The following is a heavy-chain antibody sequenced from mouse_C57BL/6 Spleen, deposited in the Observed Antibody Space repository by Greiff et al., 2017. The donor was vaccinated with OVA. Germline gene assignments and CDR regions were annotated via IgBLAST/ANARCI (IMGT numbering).Heavy chain of an antibody. J-gene: IGHJ1*03. CDR1: GYTFTSYW. V-gene: IGHV1-5*01. D-gene: IGHD2-3*01. CDR3: TREDDGFPTSFDV. CDR2: IYPGNSDT. Sequence: EVQLQQSGTVLARPGASVKMSCKTSGYTFTSYWMHWVKQRPGQGLEWIGAIYPGNSDTSYNQKFKGKAKLTAVTSASTAYMELSSLANEDSAVYYSTREDDGFPTSFDVWGTGTTVTVSS.